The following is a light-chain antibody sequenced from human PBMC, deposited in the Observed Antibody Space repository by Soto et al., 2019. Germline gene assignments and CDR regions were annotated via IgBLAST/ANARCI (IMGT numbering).Light chain of an antibody. CDR1: QSIDKY. J-gene: IGKJ4*01. V-gene: IGKV1-39*01. Sequence: DIQMTQFPSSLSASVGDRVTITCRASQSIDKYVNWYQQKPGKGPNLLIYAASNLRTGVPSRFSGSGSGTDFTLTISGLLPEDFATYFCQQSYSTPSLTFGGGTKVDIK. CDR3: QQSYSTPSLT. CDR2: AAS.